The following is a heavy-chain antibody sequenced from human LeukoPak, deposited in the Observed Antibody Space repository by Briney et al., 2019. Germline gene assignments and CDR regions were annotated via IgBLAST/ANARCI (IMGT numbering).Heavy chain of an antibody. D-gene: IGHD2-2*01. V-gene: IGHV3-30*03. CDR1: GFIFSNFG. Sequence: GGSLRLSCAASGFIFSNFGMHWVRQAPGKGLEWVAFISYDGSNKYYSDSVKGRFTISRDNSKNTLYLQMNSLRAEDTAVYYCASWPTIVVVPAAPDYWGQGTLVTVSS. J-gene: IGHJ4*02. CDR2: ISYDGSNK. CDR3: ASWPTIVVVPAAPDY.